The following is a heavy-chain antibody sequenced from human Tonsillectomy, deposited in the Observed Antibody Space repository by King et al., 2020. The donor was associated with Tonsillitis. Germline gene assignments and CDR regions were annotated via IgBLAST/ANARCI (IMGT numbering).Heavy chain of an antibody. Sequence: VQLVESGGGLVKPGRSLRLSCTASGFTFGDYAMSWFRQAPGKGLEWVGFIRSKAYGGTTEYAASVKGRFTISRDDTKSIAYLQMNSLKTEDTAVYYRTSDPNYYGSGRKRFFDYWGQGDLVSVSS. J-gene: IGHJ4*02. V-gene: IGHV3-49*05. CDR2: IRSKAYGGTT. D-gene: IGHD3-10*01. CDR3: TSDPNYYGSGRKRFFDY. CDR1: GFTFGDYA.